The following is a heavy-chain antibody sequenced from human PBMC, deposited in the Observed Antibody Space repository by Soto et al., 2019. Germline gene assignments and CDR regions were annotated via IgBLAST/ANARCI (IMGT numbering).Heavy chain of an antibody. CDR1: GGSISSYY. D-gene: IGHD1-7*01. CDR2: IYYSGST. Sequence: PSETLSLTCTVSGGSISSYYWSWIRQPPGKGLEWVGYIYYSGSTNYNPSLKSRVTISVDTSKTQFSLKLSSVTSADTAVYYCARQNWNWDWATENWFDPWGQGTLVTVSS. CDR3: ARQNWNWDWATENWFDP. J-gene: IGHJ5*02. V-gene: IGHV4-59*08.